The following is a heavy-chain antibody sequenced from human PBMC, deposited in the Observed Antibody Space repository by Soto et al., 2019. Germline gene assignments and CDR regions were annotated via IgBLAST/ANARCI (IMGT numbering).Heavy chain of an antibody. CDR3: ASPTYYYDSSGYYYGYFQH. D-gene: IGHD3-22*01. J-gene: IGHJ1*01. Sequence: PGGSLRLSCAASGFTFSSYWMHWVRQAPGKGLVWVSRINSDGSSTSYADSVKGRFTISRDNAKNTLYLQMNSLRAEDTAVYYCASPTYYYDSSGYYYGYFQHWGQGTLVTVSS. V-gene: IGHV3-74*01. CDR2: INSDGSST. CDR1: GFTFSSYW.